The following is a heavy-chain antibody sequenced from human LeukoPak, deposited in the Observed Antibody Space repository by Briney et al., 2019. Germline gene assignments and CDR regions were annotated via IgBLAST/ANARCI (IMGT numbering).Heavy chain of an antibody. CDR1: GDSVSTNSAA. Sequence: SQTLSLTCALSGDSVSTNSAAWNWIRQSPSRGLEWLGRTYYRSKWHNDYAVSVKSRITINADTSNNQFSLQLNSVTPEDTAVYYCATSTAPGTDAFDIWGQGTMVTVSS. J-gene: IGHJ3*02. CDR2: TYYRSKWHN. D-gene: IGHD6-13*01. CDR3: ATSTAPGTDAFDI. V-gene: IGHV6-1*01.